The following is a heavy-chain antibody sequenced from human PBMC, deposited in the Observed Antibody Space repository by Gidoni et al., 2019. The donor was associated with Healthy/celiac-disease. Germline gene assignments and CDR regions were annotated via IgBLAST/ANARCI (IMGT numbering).Heavy chain of an antibody. CDR1: GFTFSSYG. J-gene: IGHJ4*02. Sequence: QVQLVESGGGVVQPGRSLRLSCAASGFTFSSYGMHWVRQAPGKGLEWGEVIAYDGSNKYYADSVKGRFTISRDNSKNTLYLQMNSLRAEDTAVYYCAKVSGDFWSGYYNSAGDYWGQGTLVTVSS. CDR3: AKVSGDFWSGYYNSAGDY. D-gene: IGHD3-3*01. V-gene: IGHV3-30*18. CDR2: IAYDGSNK.